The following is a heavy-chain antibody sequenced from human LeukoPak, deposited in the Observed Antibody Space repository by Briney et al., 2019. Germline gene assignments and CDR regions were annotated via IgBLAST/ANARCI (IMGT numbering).Heavy chain of an antibody. J-gene: IGHJ3*02. CDR3: ARERLGAFDI. D-gene: IGHD1-1*01. Sequence: SETLSLTCTVYGGSLSSYYWSWIRHPPGKGLEWIGYIYYSGSTNYNPSLTSRVTISVDTSKNQFSLKLSSVTAADTAVYYCARERLGAFDIWGQGTMVTVSS. V-gene: IGHV4-59*12. CDR1: GGSLSSYY. CDR2: IYYSGST.